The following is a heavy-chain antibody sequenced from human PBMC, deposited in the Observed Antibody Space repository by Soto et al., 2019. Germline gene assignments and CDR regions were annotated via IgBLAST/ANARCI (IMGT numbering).Heavy chain of an antibody. Sequence: PSETLSLTCTVSDDSIGNSHYYWTWIRQPPGKGLEWIGYISYSGSTYYNPSLESRPTMSIDTSKRQFYLELSSVSAADTAMYFCARDPDAAPDLWGQGTQVTVSS. V-gene: IGHV4-30-4*08. CDR3: ARDPDAAPDL. CDR1: DDSIGNSHYY. CDR2: ISYSGST. D-gene: IGHD6-25*01. J-gene: IGHJ5*02.